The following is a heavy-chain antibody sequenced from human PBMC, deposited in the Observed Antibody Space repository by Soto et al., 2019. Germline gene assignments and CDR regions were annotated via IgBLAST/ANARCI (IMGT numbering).Heavy chain of an antibody. CDR2: INPTFGTT. V-gene: IGHV1-69*18. CDR1: GVPFNSYG. CDR3: AGASDSTWYNWLDP. J-gene: IGHJ5*02. D-gene: IGHD4-4*01. Sequence: QVVLLQSGTEVKRPGSSVKVSCKASGVPFNSYGFAWVRQAPGRGLEWVGRINPTFGTTNYAHKFRGRVTITADESTGTAYMELSSLRSDDTAVYYCAGASDSTWYNWLDPWGQGTLVTVSS.